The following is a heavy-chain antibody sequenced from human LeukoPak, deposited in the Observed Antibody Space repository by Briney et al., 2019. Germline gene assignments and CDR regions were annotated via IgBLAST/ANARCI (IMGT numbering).Heavy chain of an antibody. J-gene: IGHJ3*02. CDR1: GGSVSSDSYY. CDR3: ARRNPSDAFDI. Sequence: SETLSLTCTVSGGSVSSDSYYWSWIRQPPGKGLEWIGYIYYSGSTNHNPSLKSRVTISVDTSKNQFSLKLSSVTAADMAVYYCARRNPSDAFDIWGQGTMVTVSS. V-gene: IGHV4-61*01. CDR2: IYYSGST.